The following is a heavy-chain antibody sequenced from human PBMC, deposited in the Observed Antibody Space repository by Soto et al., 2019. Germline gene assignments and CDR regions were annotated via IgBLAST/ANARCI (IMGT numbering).Heavy chain of an antibody. Sequence: QLQLQESGPGLVKPSETLSLTCTVSGGSISSSSYYWGWIRQPPGKGLEWIGSIYYSGSTYYNPSLKSRVPIFVDTSKNQFSLKLSSVTAADTAVYYCARPSGSYLFYFDYWGQGTLVPVSS. CDR2: IYYSGST. J-gene: IGHJ4*02. D-gene: IGHD3-10*01. V-gene: IGHV4-39*01. CDR1: GGSISSSSYY. CDR3: ARPSGSYLFYFDY.